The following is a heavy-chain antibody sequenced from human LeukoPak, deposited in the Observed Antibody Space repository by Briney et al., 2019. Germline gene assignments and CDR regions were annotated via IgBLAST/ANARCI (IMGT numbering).Heavy chain of an antibody. CDR1: GFTFSSYS. CDR3: ARDKIVGATHFDY. D-gene: IGHD1-26*01. J-gene: IGHJ4*02. CDR2: ISSSSSYI. V-gene: IGHV3-21*06. Sequence: GGSLRLSCAASGFTFSSYSMDWVRQAPGKGLEWVSSISSSSSYIYYADSVKGRFTISRDNAKNSLYLQMNSLRAEDTAIYYCARDKIVGATHFDYWGRGTLVTVSS.